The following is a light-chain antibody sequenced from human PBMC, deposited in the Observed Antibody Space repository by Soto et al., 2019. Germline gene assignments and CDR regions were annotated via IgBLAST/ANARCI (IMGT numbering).Light chain of an antibody. CDR3: QQYNDWYT. CDR2: AVS. Sequence: EIVMTQSPATLSVSPGERATLSCRASQSVGRELAWYQQKPGQAPRLLIYAVSTRATDIPARFSGSGSGTEFTLTISSLQSEDFAVYYCQQYNDWYTFGQGTKLQIK. V-gene: IGKV3-15*01. J-gene: IGKJ2*01. CDR1: QSVGRE.